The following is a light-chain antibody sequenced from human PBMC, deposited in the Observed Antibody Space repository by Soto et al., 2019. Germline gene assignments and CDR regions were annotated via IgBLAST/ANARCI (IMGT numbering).Light chain of an antibody. Sequence: QLVLTQSPSASASLGASVKLTCTLSSGNSSYAIAWHQQQPEKGPRYLMKLNSDGSHSKGDGIPDRFSGSSSGAERYLTISSLQSEDEADYYCQTWGPGTFYVFGTGTKLTVL. J-gene: IGLJ1*01. CDR2: LNSDGSH. V-gene: IGLV4-69*01. CDR3: QTWGPGTFYV. CDR1: SGNSSYA.